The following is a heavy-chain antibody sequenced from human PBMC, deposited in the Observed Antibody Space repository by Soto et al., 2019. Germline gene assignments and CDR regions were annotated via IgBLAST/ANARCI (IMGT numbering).Heavy chain of an antibody. J-gene: IGHJ5*02. D-gene: IGHD1-1*01. V-gene: IGHV3-74*01. CDR1: GFSFSSYW. CDR3: AREVGTTWFDP. Sequence: EVQLVESGGGLVQPGGSLRLSCAASGFSFSSYWMHWVRQAPGKGLVWVSRINTDGSSTSYADSVKVRFTFSRDNAKNTLYLQMNSLRAEDTAVYYCAREVGTTWFDPWGQGTLVTVSS. CDR2: INTDGSST.